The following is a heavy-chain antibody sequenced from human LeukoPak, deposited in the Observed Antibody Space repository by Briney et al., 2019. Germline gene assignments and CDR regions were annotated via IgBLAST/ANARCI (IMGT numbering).Heavy chain of an antibody. J-gene: IGHJ4*02. D-gene: IGHD3-3*01. CDR2: IYYSGST. V-gene: IGHV4-39*01. CDR1: GGSISSGDYY. Sequence: SETLSLTCTVSGGSISSGDYYWGWIRQPPGKGLEWIGSIYYSGSTYYNPSLKSRVTISVDTSKNQFSLKLSSVTAADTAVYYCARLSPSGRYDFWSGPRPDYFDYWGQGTLVTVSS. CDR3: ARLSPSGRYDFWSGPRPDYFDY.